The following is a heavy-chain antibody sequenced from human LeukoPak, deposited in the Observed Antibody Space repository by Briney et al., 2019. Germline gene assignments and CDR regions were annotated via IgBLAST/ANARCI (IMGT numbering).Heavy chain of an antibody. Sequence: GGSLRLSCAASGFTFSSYSMNWVRQAPGKGLEWVSSISSSSSYIYYADSVKGRFTISRDNAKNSLYLQMNSLRAEDTAVYYCSRAVGYCSGGSCYDYFDYWGQGTLVTVS. D-gene: IGHD2-15*01. V-gene: IGHV3-21*01. CDR3: SRAVGYCSGGSCYDYFDY. J-gene: IGHJ4*02. CDR2: ISSSSSYI. CDR1: GFTFSSYS.